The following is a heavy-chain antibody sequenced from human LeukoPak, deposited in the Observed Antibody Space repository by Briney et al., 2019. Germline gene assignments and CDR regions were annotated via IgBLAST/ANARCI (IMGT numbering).Heavy chain of an antibody. CDR1: GGSISSYY. CDR2: IYYSGST. Sequence: SETLSLTCTVSGGSISSYYWSWIRQPPGKGLEWIGYIYYSGSTNYNPSLKSRVTISVDTSKNQFSLKLRSVTAADTAVYYCARDRSSGWYRDAFDIWGQGTMVTVSS. J-gene: IGHJ3*02. CDR3: ARDRSSGWYRDAFDI. V-gene: IGHV4-59*01. D-gene: IGHD6-19*01.